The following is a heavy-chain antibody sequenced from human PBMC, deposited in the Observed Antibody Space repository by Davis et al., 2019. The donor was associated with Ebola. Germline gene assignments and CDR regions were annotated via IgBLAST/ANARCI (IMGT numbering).Heavy chain of an antibody. CDR1: GFTFSSYW. J-gene: IGHJ6*02. D-gene: IGHD2-8*01. CDR3: ARGEDIVLMVYGGGMDV. CDR2: IKQDGSEK. V-gene: IGHV3-7*04. Sequence: GESLKISCAASGFTFSSYWMSWVRQAPGKGLEWVANIKQDGSEKYYVDSVKGRFTISRDNAKNSLYLQMNSLRAEDTAVYYCARGEDIVLMVYGGGMDVWGQGTTVTVSS.